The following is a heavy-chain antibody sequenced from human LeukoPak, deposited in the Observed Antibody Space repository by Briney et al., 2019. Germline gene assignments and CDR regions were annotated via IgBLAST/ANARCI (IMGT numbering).Heavy chain of an antibody. D-gene: IGHD2-2*01. CDR1: GFTFSTSG. J-gene: IGHJ4*02. CDR2: IRYDGSSI. CDR3: AKVVSSSRGLIDY. Sequence: GGSLRLSCEASGFTFSTSGILWVRQAPGKGLEWVAFIRYDGSSIYYADSVKGRFTISRDNPKNTASLQMSSLRTEDTAVYYCAKVVSSSRGLIDYWGQGTLVTVSS. V-gene: IGHV3-30*02.